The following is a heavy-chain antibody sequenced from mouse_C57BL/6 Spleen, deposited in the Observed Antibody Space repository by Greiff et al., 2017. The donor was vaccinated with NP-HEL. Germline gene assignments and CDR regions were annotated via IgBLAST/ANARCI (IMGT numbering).Heavy chain of an antibody. V-gene: IGHV1-82*01. CDR3: ARSEDLYYFGY. CDR1: GYAFSSSW. CDR2: IYPGAGDT. Sequence: VQRVESGPELVKPGASVKISCKASGYAFSSSWMHWVKQRPGQGLEWIGRIYPGAGDTNYNGKFKGKATLTADKSSSTAYMQLSSLTSEDSAVYLCARSEDLYYFGYWGPGTTLSVST. J-gene: IGHJ2*01.